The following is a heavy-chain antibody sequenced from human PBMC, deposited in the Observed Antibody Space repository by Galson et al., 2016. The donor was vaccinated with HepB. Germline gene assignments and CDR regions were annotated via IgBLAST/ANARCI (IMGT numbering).Heavy chain of an antibody. CDR2: IYWDDKK. J-gene: IGHJ5*01. D-gene: IGHD6-13*01. CDR1: GFSLSTNGLG. CDR3: ARSRASISATGNWFGP. Sequence: PALVKPTQTLTLTCSFPGFSLSTNGLGVGGIRQPPGKALEWLALIYWDDKKRYSPSLENRLVITKDTSKNQVVLTMSNMDPVDTGTYYCARSRASISATGNWFGPWGQGSLVTVSS. V-gene: IGHV2-5*02.